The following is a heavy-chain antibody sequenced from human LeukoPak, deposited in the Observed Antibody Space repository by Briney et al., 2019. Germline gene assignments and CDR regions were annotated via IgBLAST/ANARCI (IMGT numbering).Heavy chain of an antibody. CDR2: IYSSGST. V-gene: IGHV4-61*09. CDR3: ARPGGAAREDY. J-gene: IGHJ4*02. CDR1: GDSMNSGSYF. Sequence: SETLSLTCTVSGDSMNSGSYFWNWIRQPAGKGLELIGHIYSSGSTHYNPSLKSRVTISVDTSKNQISLKLSSVTAADTAVYYCARPGGAAREDYWGQGTLVTVSS. D-gene: IGHD3-16*01.